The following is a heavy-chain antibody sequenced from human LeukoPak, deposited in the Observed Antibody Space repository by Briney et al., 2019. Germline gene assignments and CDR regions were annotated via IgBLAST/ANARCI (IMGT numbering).Heavy chain of an antibody. CDR1: GGSINDYY. Sequence: SETLSLTCTVSGGSINDYYWSWIRQPAGKGLKWIGYILYSGTTNYNPSLKSRITISLDTSKNQFSLMVNSVTATDTAVYFCAGQQLERGEDHWGQGTLVIVSS. D-gene: IGHD1-1*01. V-gene: IGHV4-59*08. CDR3: AGQQLERGEDH. J-gene: IGHJ4*02. CDR2: ILYSGTT.